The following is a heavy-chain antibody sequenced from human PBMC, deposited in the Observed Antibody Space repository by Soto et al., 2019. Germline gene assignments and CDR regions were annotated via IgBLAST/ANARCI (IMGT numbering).Heavy chain of an antibody. CDR2: ISSSGSTI. V-gene: IGHV3-48*03. CDR3: ARVTLKQYDFWSGYSEAPDY. J-gene: IGHJ4*02. Sequence: EVQLVESGGGLVQPGGSLRLSCAASGFTFSSYEMNWVRQAPGKGLEWVSYISSSGSTIYYADSVKGRFTISRDNAKNSPYLQMNSLRAEDTAVYYCARVTLKQYDFWSGYSEAPDYWGQGTLVTVSS. D-gene: IGHD3-3*01. CDR1: GFTFSSYE.